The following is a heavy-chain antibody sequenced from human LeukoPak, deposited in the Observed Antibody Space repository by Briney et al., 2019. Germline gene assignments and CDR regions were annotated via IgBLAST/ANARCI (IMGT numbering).Heavy chain of an antibody. V-gene: IGHV3-72*01. CDR2: TSNEVNSYTT. J-gene: IGHJ4*02. CDR3: ARSMYGEGRRIIDFDY. Sequence: PGGSLRPSCAASGFTFSDHYIDGVGQAPGKGLEWVACTSNEVNSYTTACAASVTGRFTVSRHDSSNSVYLKMNSLKIEDTAVYYCARSMYGEGRRIIDFDYWGQGSLLTVSS. CDR1: GFTFSDHY. D-gene: IGHD4/OR15-4a*01.